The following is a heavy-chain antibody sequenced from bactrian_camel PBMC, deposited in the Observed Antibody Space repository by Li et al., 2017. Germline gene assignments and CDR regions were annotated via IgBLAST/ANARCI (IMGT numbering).Heavy chain of an antibody. V-gene: IGHV3S53*01. CDR2: IDTDGRT. D-gene: IGHD1*01. CDR1: GYTYSNPC. J-gene: IGHJ4*01. Sequence: HVQLVESGGGSVQVGGSLRLSCASLGYTYSNPCMGWFRQAPGKEREGVATIDTDGRTTYANSVKGRFTISLDNAKNTLYLEMNSLRPEDTAMYYCAASLGKTYCSAAFFLSRLRPNFGFMGQGTQVTVS.